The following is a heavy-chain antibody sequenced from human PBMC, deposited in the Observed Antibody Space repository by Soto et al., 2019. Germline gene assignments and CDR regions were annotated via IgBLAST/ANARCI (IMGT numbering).Heavy chain of an antibody. CDR2: IFYSGDT. J-gene: IGHJ4*02. CDR3: ARVGSSGWSPDY. CDR1: GGSISGHY. Sequence: PSETLSLTCTVSGGSISGHYWTWIRQPPGKGLEWIGYIFYSGDTNYNPSLKSRVTISVDTSKNQFSLKLSSVTTADTALYYCARVGSSGWSPDYWGRGTLVTVSS. D-gene: IGHD6-19*01. V-gene: IGHV4-59*11.